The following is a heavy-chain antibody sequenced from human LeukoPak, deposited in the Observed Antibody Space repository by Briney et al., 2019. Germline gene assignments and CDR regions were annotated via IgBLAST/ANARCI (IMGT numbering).Heavy chain of an antibody. CDR1: GGSISSYY. CDR3: ARHQKSSLMGVRAFDI. D-gene: IGHD2-2*01. J-gene: IGHJ3*02. V-gene: IGHV4-59*08. CDR2: IYYSGST. Sequence: SETLSLTCTVSGGSISSYYWSWIRQPPGKGLEWIGYIYYSGSTNYNPSLKSRVTISVDTSKNQFPLKLSSVTAADTAVYYCARHQKSSLMGVRAFDIWGQGTMVTVSS.